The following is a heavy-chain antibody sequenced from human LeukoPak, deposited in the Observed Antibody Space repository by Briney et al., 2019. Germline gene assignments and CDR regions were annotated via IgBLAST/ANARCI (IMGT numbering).Heavy chain of an antibody. D-gene: IGHD3-10*01. CDR3: ARDAHSDYYYYMDV. CDR2: INPNSGST. CDR1: GYTFIDSY. J-gene: IGHJ6*03. V-gene: IGHV1-2*02. Sequence: ASVKVSCKASGYTFIDSYLHWVRQAPGQGLEWMGWINPNSGSTNYAQKFRGRVTMTRDTSISTVYMELSRLRSDDTAVYYCARDAHSDYYYYMDVWGKGTTVTVSS.